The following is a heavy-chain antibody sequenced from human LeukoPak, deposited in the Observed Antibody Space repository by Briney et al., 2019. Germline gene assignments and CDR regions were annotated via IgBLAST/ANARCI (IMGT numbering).Heavy chain of an antibody. CDR1: GFTFSSYA. V-gene: IGHV3-23*01. CDR3: AKGRTYYDFWSGYYPAPFDY. D-gene: IGHD3-3*01. Sequence: PGGSLRLSCAASGFTFSSYAMSWVRQAPGKGLEWVSAISGSGGSTYYADSVKGRFTISRDNSKNTLYLQMNSLRAEDTAVYYCAKGRTYYDFWSGYYPAPFDYWGQGTLVTVSS. J-gene: IGHJ4*02. CDR2: ISGSGGST.